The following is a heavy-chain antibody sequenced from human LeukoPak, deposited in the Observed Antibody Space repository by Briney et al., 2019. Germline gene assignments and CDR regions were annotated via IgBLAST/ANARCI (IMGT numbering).Heavy chain of an antibody. Sequence: GASVKVSCKASGYTFTSYAMHWVRQAPGQRLEWMGWINAGNGNTKYSQEFQGRVTITRDTSASTAYMELSSLRSEDMAVYYCARVANYYDSSGYPQNYDDAFDIWGQGTMVTVSS. CDR3: ARVANYYDSSGYPQNYDDAFDI. D-gene: IGHD3-22*01. CDR1: GYTFTSYA. V-gene: IGHV1-3*03. J-gene: IGHJ3*02. CDR2: INAGNGNT.